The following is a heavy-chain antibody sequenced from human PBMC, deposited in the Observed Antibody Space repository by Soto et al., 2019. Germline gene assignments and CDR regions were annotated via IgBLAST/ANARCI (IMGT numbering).Heavy chain of an antibody. CDR2: ISGSGGST. CDR1: GFTFNKNA. CDR3: AKANNDWWRAYNDY. D-gene: IGHD2-8*02. V-gene: IGHV3-23*01. Sequence: EVQLLESGGGLVQPGGSLRLSCAASGFTFNKNAMSWVRQAPGKGLEWVSDISGSGGSTYNADSVKGRFTISRETSKNTLFVQMNSLGAEDTAVYYCAKANNDWWRAYNDYWGQGTLVTVSS. J-gene: IGHJ4*02.